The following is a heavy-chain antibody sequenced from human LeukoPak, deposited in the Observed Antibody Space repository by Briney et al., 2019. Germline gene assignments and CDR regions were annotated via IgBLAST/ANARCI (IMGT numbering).Heavy chain of an antibody. J-gene: IGHJ3*02. CDR3: SIMKSDYVWVPWEAAFDI. D-gene: IGHD3-16*01. V-gene: IGHV4-59*08. CDR1: GGSISSYY. CDR2: IYYSGST. Sequence: SETLSLTCTVSGGSISSYYWSWIRQPPGKGLEWIGYIYYSGSTNYNPSLKSRVTISVDTSKNQFSLKLSSVTAADTAVYYCSIMKSDYVWVPWEAAFDIWGQGTMGTVSS.